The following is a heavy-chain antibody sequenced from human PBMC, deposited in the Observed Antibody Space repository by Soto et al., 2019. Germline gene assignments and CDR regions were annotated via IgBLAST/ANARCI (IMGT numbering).Heavy chain of an antibody. CDR2: TYYRSRWYN. Sequence: PSQTLSLTCVISGDSVSSNRAAWNWIRQSPSRGLEWLGRTYYRSRWYNDYAVSVRSRITVNADTSKNQFSLHLNSVTPEDTAVYYCAGTSSLQSYYMDVWDKGTTVTVSS. V-gene: IGHV6-1*01. J-gene: IGHJ6*03. CDR3: AGTSSLQSYYMDV. D-gene: IGHD1-7*01. CDR1: GDSVSSNRAA.